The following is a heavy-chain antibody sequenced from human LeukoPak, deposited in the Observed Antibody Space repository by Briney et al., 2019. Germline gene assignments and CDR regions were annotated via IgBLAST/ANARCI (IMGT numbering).Heavy chain of an antibody. J-gene: IGHJ3*02. D-gene: IGHD5-12*01. CDR2: ISGSGGTT. CDR1: GFTFSSSV. Sequence: GGSLRLSSAASGFTFSSSVMTWVRQAPGKGLWRVSTISGSGGTTYYADSVKGRFTISRDNSKNTLYLEMDSLRADDTAVYPCAKDPPSVVANAFHIWGQGTMVTVSS. V-gene: IGHV3-23*01. CDR3: AKDPPSVVANAFHI.